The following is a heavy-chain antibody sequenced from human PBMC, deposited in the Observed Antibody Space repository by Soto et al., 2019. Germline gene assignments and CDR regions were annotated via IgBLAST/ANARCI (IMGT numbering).Heavy chain of an antibody. J-gene: IGHJ4*02. Sequence: ASVKVCCKACGGTFTSYAISWVRQAPGQGLEWMGGINPIFGTPHYAQKYQGRVTITADTFTNTAYMELTRLTSDDTAVYFCAREGRHFDYWGQGTLVTVSS. V-gene: IGHV1-69*06. CDR3: AREGRHFDY. CDR2: INPIFGTP. CDR1: GGTFTSYA.